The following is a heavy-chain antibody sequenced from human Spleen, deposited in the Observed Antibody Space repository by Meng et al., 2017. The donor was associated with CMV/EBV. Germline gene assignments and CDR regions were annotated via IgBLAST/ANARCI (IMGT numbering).Heavy chain of an antibody. CDR3: ASPFRVAGTWDAFDI. V-gene: IGHV3-30*02. CDR1: GFTFSSHA. J-gene: IGHJ3*02. Sequence: GGSLRLSCVASGFTFSSHAMHWVRQAPGKGLEWLAFIRNDGMNKYYAESAKGRFTISRDNANNSLHLQMNSLRIEGMAVYYCASPFRVAGTWDAFDIWGQGTMVTVSS. D-gene: IGHD6-19*01. CDR2: IRNDGMNK.